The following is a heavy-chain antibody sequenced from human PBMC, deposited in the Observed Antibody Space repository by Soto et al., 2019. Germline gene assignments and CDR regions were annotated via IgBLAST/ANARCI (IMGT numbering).Heavy chain of an antibody. CDR1: GGSIRTHY. CDR3: ARDSVAVAFDY. V-gene: IGHV4-4*07. D-gene: IGHD6-19*01. Sequence: QVQLQESGPGLVKPSETLSLTCNVSGGSIRTHYWSWIRQPAGKGLEWIGRIYTSGSTSYNPSLKSRASMSIDMSKNHFSLRLTSVTAADTAVYYCARDSVAVAFDYWGQGMLVTVSS. CDR2: IYTSGST. J-gene: IGHJ4*02.